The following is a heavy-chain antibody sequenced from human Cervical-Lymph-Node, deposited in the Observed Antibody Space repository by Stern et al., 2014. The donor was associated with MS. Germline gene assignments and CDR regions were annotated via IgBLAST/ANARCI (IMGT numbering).Heavy chain of an antibody. D-gene: IGHD4-17*01. CDR2: FDPGYVDP. CDR3: ARDYGDYAFDY. J-gene: IGHJ4*02. V-gene: IGHV5-51*01. Sequence: QLVQSGAEVKKPGESLKISCKGSGYSFTANWIAWVRQLPGKGLEWMGIFDPGYVDPRYSPSFQGQVLISADKSISPAYLQCSSLKASDTAMYYCARDYGDYAFDYWGQGTLVIVSS. CDR1: GYSFTANW.